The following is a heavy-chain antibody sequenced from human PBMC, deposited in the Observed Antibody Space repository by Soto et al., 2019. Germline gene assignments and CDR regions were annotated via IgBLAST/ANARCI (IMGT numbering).Heavy chain of an antibody. CDR2: ISAYNGNT. V-gene: IGHV1-18*03. CDR3: ARDSERVPDP. Sequence: ASVKFSCKSSGYTFTSYGISWVRQAPGQGLEWMGWISAYNGNTNYSQKLQGRVTMTTDTSTSTAYMELRSLRSDDMAVYYCARDSERVPDPWGQGTLVTVSS. CDR1: GYTFTSYG. D-gene: IGHD6-25*01. J-gene: IGHJ5*02.